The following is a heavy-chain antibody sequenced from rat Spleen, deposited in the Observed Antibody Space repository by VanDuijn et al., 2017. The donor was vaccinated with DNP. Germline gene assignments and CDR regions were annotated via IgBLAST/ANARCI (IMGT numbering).Heavy chain of an antibody. V-gene: IGHV10-2*01. CDR3: TAGPFGY. J-gene: IGHJ3*01. CDR1: GFTFNTYD. Sequence: GGGLVQPNGSLKLSCAASGFTFNTYDMSWVSQSPGKGLELVAGISIRSHNYATFYADSVKGRFTISRDDSQSMVYLQMNNLKTEDTALYYCTAGPFGYWGQGTLVTVSS. CDR2: ISIRSHNYAT.